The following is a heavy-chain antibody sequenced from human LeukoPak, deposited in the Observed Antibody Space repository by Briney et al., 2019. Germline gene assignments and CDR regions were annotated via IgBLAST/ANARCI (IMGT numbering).Heavy chain of an antibody. CDR2: MSYDGSDK. D-gene: IGHD4-23*01. CDR3: AKDGNWELYYYYGMGV. Sequence: HSGGSLRLSCAASGFTFSSYGMHWVRQAPGRGLEGVAIMSYDGSDKYYADSVKGRFTISRDNSKKTLYLQMNSLRAEDTAVYYCAKDGNWELYYYYGMGVWGQGTTVTVSS. CDR1: GFTFSSYG. V-gene: IGHV3-30*18. J-gene: IGHJ6*02.